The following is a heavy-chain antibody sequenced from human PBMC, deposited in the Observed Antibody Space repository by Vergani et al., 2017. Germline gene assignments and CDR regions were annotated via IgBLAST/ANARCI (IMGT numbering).Heavy chain of an antibody. D-gene: IGHD6-6*01. CDR1: GYSFTNYW. V-gene: IGHV5-51*03. J-gene: IGHJ5*02. Sequence: EVQLVQSGAEVKKPGESLKISCKGSGYSFTNYWIAWVRQMPGKGLEWMGIIYPGDSDTRYIPSFQGQVTISVDKSISTAYLQMNSLRAEDTAVYYCARDRIAARPDWFDPWGQGTLVTVSS. CDR2: IYPGDSDT. CDR3: ARDRIAARPDWFDP.